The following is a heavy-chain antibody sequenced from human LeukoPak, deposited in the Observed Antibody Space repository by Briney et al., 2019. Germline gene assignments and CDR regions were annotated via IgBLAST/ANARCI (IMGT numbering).Heavy chain of an antibody. V-gene: IGHV1-18*04. CDR3: ARVAYCGGDCYLYYFDY. CDR1: GYTFTSYG. J-gene: IGHJ4*02. CDR2: ISAYNGNT. D-gene: IGHD2-21*02. Sequence: ASVKVSCKASGYTFTSYGISWVRQAPGQGLEWMGWISAYNGNTNYAQKLQGRVTMTTDTSTSTAYVELRSLRSDDTAVYYCARVAYCGGDCYLYYFDYWGQGTLVTVSS.